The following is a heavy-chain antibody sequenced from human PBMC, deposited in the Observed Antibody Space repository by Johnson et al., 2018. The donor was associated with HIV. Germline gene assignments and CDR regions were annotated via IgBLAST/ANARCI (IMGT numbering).Heavy chain of an antibody. CDR2: ISYDGSNK. CDR3: ARAYGSRGDDCNSGVDAFDI. Sequence: QVQLVESGGGLVKPGGSLRLSCAASGFTLSDYYMSWIRQAPGKGLEWVAVISYDGSNKYYADSVKGRFTISRDNSKNTLYLQMGSLRAEDMAVYYCARAYGSRGDDCNSGVDAFDIWGQGTMVTVSP. V-gene: IGHV3-30*03. D-gene: IGHD2-21*02. J-gene: IGHJ3*02. CDR1: GFTLSDYY.